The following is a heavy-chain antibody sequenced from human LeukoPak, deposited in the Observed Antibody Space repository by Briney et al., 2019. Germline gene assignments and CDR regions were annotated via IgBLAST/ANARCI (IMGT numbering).Heavy chain of an antibody. D-gene: IGHD3-3*01. Sequence: GESLKISWKGSGYSFTSYWIGWVRQMPGKGLEWMGIIYPGDSDTRYSPSFQGQVTISADKSISTAYLQWSSLKASDTAMYYCARRHYDFWSAKGAFDIWGQVTMVTVSS. CDR3: ARRHYDFWSAKGAFDI. CDR1: GYSFTSYW. CDR2: IYPGDSDT. V-gene: IGHV5-51*01. J-gene: IGHJ3*02.